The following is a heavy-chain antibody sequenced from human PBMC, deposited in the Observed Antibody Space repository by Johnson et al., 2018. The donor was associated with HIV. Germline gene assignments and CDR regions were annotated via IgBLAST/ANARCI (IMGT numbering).Heavy chain of an antibody. V-gene: IGHV3-30*03. CDR2: ISSDGNRK. CDR1: GFTFSSYW. Sequence: GVVQPGGSLRLSCAASGFTFSSYWMSWVRQAPGKGLEWVALISSDGNRKYYADSLKGRFTISRDNSKNTLYLQINSLRAEDTAVYYCARQTLRAFDIWGQGTMVTVSS. J-gene: IGHJ3*02. CDR3: ARQTLRAFDI.